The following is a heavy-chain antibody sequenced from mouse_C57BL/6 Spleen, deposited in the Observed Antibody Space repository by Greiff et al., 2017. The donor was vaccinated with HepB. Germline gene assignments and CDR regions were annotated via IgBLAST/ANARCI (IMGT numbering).Heavy chain of an antibody. D-gene: IGHD2-10*02. CDR2: IYPSDSET. V-gene: IGHV1-61*01. CDR1: GYTFTSYW. Sequence: VQLQQPGAELVRPGSSVKLSCKASGYTFTSYWMDWVKQRPGQGLEWIGNIYPSDSETHFNQKFKDKATLTVDKSSSTAYMQLSSLTSEDSAVYYCARGGSIYFDYWGQGTTLTVSS. CDR3: ARGGSIYFDY. J-gene: IGHJ2*01.